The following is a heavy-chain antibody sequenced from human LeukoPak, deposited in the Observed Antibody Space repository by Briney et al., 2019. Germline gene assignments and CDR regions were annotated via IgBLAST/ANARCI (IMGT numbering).Heavy chain of an antibody. D-gene: IGHD2/OR15-2a*01. CDR2: ISDIGSI. CDR3: AGHHPRNTVDF. V-gene: IGHV4-59*08. CDR1: GGSISSYY. Sequence: SETLSLICSVSGGSISSYYWSWMRHPPAKGLVWIAYISDIGSINYNPSLKSRVTISLDTSKNQFSLKLSSVTAADTAVYYCAGHHPRNTVDFWGQGTLVTVSS. J-gene: IGHJ4*02.